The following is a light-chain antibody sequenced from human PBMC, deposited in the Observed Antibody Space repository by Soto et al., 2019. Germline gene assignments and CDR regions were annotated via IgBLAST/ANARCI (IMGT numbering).Light chain of an antibody. J-gene: IGKJ4*01. Sequence: EIVMTQSPATLSVSPGEGATLSCRASQGIGSTLAWYQQKPGQTPRLLIYDTSTRATGVPARFRGSAAGTEFTLTSTILLSEDFAVYCCQLCATWTLTFGGGTRVESK. V-gene: IGKV3-15*01. CDR1: QGIGST. CDR2: DTS. CDR3: QLCATWTLT.